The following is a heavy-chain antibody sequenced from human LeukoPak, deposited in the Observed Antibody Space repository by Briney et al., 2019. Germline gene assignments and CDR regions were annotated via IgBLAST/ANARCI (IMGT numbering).Heavy chain of an antibody. Sequence: GGSLRLSCAASGFTFNTYAMSWVRQAPGQGLEWVSGLSSSGGTTYYADSVKGRFTISRDNSRNTLYLQMNSLRAEDTAVYYCAKDSGRIGEFLCFDYWGQGTLVTVSS. CDR3: AKDSGRIGEFLCFDY. CDR1: GFTFNTYA. J-gene: IGHJ4*02. V-gene: IGHV3-23*01. CDR2: LSSSGGTT. D-gene: IGHD3-10*01.